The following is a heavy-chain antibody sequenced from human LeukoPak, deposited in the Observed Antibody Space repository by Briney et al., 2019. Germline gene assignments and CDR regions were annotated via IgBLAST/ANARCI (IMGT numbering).Heavy chain of an antibody. CDR2: INSDGRST. CDR3: AKPSYDYNNFFDY. J-gene: IGHJ4*02. CDR1: GFTFSSYW. V-gene: IGHV3-74*01. Sequence: PGGSLRLSCAASGFTFSSYWMHWVRQAPGKGLVWVSHINSDGRSTSYADSVKGRFTISRDNAKNTLYLQMNSLRVEDTAVYYCAKPSYDYNNFFDYWGQGTLVTVSS. D-gene: IGHD5-24*01.